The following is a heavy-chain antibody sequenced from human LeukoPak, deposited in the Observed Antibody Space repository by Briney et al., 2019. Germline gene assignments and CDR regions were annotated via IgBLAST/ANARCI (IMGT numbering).Heavy chain of an antibody. D-gene: IGHD3-3*01. V-gene: IGHV3-23*01. CDR2: ISGSGGST. Sequence: GGSLRLSCAASGFTFSSYAMSWVRQAPGKGVEWVSAISGSGGSTYYADSVKGRFTISRDNSKNTLYLQMNSLRAEDTAVYYCALKSHDFWSGYYSTDYWGQGTLVTVSS. CDR1: GFTFSSYA. J-gene: IGHJ4*02. CDR3: ALKSHDFWSGYYSTDY.